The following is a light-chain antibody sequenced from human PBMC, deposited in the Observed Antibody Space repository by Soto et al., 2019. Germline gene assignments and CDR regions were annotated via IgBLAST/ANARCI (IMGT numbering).Light chain of an antibody. CDR2: GAS. CDR3: HQYNDWPRT. J-gene: IGKJ1*01. Sequence: EIVMTQSPATLSVSPGERATLSCRASQSISNTLAWYQQRPGQAPRLLIYGASTRATGIPARFSGSGSGTEFTLTISSLQSEDFAVYYCHQYNDWPRTFGQGTKVEI. V-gene: IGKV3-15*01. CDR1: QSISNT.